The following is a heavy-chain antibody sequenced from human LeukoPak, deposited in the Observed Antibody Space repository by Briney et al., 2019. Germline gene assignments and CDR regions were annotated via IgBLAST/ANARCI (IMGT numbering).Heavy chain of an antibody. CDR2: ISGSGGST. J-gene: IGHJ4*02. V-gene: IGHV3-23*01. CDR1: GFTFSSYA. D-gene: IGHD3-22*01. Sequence: GGSLRLSCATSGFTFSSYAMSWVRQAPGKGLEWVSAISGSGGSTYYADSVKGRFTISRDNSKNTLYLQMNSLRAEDTAVYYCAKDLGGYYYDSSGYYYAFDYWGQGTLVTVSS. CDR3: AKDLGGYYYDSSGYYYAFDY.